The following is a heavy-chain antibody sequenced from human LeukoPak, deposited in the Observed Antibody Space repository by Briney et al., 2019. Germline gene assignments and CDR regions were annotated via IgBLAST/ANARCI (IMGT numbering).Heavy chain of an antibody. CDR2: IKKKTDRRTT. D-gene: IGHD3-22*01. Sequence: PGGSLRLSCAASGFTFPNAWIYWVRQAPGKGLEWVGRIKKKTDRRTTDYSAPVEGRFTISRDDSTNTVYLQMDSLKTEDTAMYYCVTDGGQLPYYFTYWGQGTLVTVSS. V-gene: IGHV3-15*01. CDR3: VTDGGQLPYYFTY. CDR1: GFTFPNAW. J-gene: IGHJ1*01.